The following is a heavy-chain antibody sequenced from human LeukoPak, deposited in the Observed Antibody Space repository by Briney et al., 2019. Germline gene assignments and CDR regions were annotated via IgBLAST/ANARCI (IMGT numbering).Heavy chain of an antibody. CDR1: GIILSSYW. CDR2: VNQVGNEK. J-gene: IGHJ4*02. D-gene: IGHD6-13*01. CDR3: AIDSSAEKGQQLAN. V-gene: IGHV3-7*01. Sequence: GGSLRLSCAASGIILSSYWMSWVRQAPGKGLEWVANVNQVGNEKYYVDSVKGRFAISRDNAKNSLYLQMNSLRAEDTAVYYCAIDSSAEKGQQLANWGQGTLVTVSS.